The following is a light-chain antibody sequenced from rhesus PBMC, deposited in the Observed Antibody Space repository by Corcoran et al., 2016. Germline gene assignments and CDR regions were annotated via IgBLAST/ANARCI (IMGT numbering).Light chain of an antibody. V-gene: IGKV3-35*01. CDR3: QQESIWPLT. Sequence: EIVMTQSPATLSLSPGERGTLSCRASQSVNSNLAWYQQKPGQAPRLHIYDASKRATGTPERFRGSGSGTDCTLTVSRLEPEDVGDYYCQQESIWPLTFGGGTKVEIK. CDR2: DAS. CDR1: QSVNSN. J-gene: IGKJ4*01.